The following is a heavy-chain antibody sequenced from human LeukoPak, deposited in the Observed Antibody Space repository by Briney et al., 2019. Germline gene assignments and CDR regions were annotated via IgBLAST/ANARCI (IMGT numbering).Heavy chain of an antibody. CDR3: VKRLTGYEMDV. J-gene: IGHJ6*04. V-gene: IGHV3-30*18. D-gene: IGHD3-9*01. CDR2: TSYDGSNK. CDR1: GFTLCSYG. Sequence: GGSLRLSCAASGFTLCSYGMPWVRQAPGKGLEWVAVTSYDGSNKNYADSVKGRLNISRDNTKNTLYLQMNSLRDVDTAVYYCVKRLTGYEMDVWGIGTTVTVSS.